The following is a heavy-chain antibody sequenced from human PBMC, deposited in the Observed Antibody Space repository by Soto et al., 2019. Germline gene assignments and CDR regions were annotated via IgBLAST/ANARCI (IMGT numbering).Heavy chain of an antibody. V-gene: IGHV1-3*01. J-gene: IGHJ4*02. Sequence: GASVKVSCKASGYTFTSYAMHWVRQAPGQRLEWMGWINAGNGNTKYSQKFQGRVTITRDTSASTAYMELSSLRSEDTAVYYCARDLRITMVRGVIIVPRPFDYWGQGTLVTVSS. CDR3: ARDLRITMVRGVIIVPRPFDY. CDR2: INAGNGNT. CDR1: GYTFTSYA. D-gene: IGHD3-10*01.